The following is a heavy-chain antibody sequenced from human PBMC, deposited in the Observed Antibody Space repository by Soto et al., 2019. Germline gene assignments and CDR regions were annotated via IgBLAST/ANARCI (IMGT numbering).Heavy chain of an antibody. J-gene: IGHJ6*02. CDR3: ASFPPLLRFLEWPLTTDYYGMDV. Sequence: EVQLVESGGGLVQPGGSLRLSCAASGFTFSSYSMNWVRQAPGKGLEWVSYISSSSSTIYYADSVKGRFTISRDNAKNSLYLQMNILSDEVTTVYYCASFPPLLRFLEWPLTTDYYGMDVWVHGTTVTVSS. CDR2: ISSSSSTI. CDR1: GFTFSSYS. V-gene: IGHV3-48*02. D-gene: IGHD3-3*01.